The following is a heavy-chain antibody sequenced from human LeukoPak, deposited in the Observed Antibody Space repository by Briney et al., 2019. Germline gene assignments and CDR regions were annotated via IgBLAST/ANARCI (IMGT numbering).Heavy chain of an antibody. Sequence: GGSLRPSCAASGFTVSSNYMSWVRQAPGKGLECVSVIYSGGSTYYADSVKGRFTISRDNSKNTLYLQMNSLRAEDTAVYYCAFSRIAVAGTQFDYWGQGTLVTVSS. J-gene: IGHJ4*02. CDR1: GFTVSSNY. D-gene: IGHD6-19*01. CDR2: IYSGGST. V-gene: IGHV3-66*01. CDR3: AFSRIAVAGTQFDY.